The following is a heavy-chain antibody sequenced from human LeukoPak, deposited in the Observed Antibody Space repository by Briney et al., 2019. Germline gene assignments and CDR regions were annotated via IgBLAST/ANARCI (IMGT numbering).Heavy chain of an antibody. D-gene: IGHD4-17*01. CDR2: ISSSSSTI. Sequence: GGSLTLSCAASGFTFSSYSMNWVRQAPGKGLEWVSYISSSSSTIYYADSVKGRFTISRDNAKNSLYLQMNSLRAEDTAVYYCARGDGDYCFDYWGQGTLVTVSS. CDR1: GFTFSSYS. V-gene: IGHV3-48*01. J-gene: IGHJ4*02. CDR3: ARGDGDYCFDY.